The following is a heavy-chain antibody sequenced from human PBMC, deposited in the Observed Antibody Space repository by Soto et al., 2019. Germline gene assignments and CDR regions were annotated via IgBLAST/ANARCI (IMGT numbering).Heavy chain of an antibody. D-gene: IGHD3-16*01. J-gene: IGHJ6*03. CDR3: ARGGGPKHYYMDV. V-gene: IGHV3-33*01. CDR1: GLTFSNSG. CDR2: ISSDGNNE. Sequence: GGSLRLSCSASGLTFSNSGMHWVRQAPGKGLEWVAVISSDGNNEYYGDSVKDRFTIYTDNSKDMLYLQMYSLRAEDTAVYYCARGGGPKHYYMDVWGKGTTVTVSS.